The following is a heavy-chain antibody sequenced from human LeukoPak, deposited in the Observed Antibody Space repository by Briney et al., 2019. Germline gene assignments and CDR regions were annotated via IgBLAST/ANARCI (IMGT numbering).Heavy chain of an antibody. D-gene: IGHD4-17*01. CDR3: ARGRLEETTVTTTDDY. CDR2: INHSGST. V-gene: IGHV4-34*01. Sequence: SETLSLTCTVSGGSISSYYWSWIRQPPGKGLEWIGEINHSGSTNYNPSLKSRVTISVDTSKNQFSLKLSSVTAADTAVYYCARGRLEETTVTTTDDYWGQGTLVTVSS. CDR1: GGSISSYY. J-gene: IGHJ4*02.